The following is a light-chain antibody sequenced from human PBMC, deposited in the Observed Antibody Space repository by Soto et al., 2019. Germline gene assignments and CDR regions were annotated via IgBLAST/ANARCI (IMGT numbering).Light chain of an antibody. CDR1: SSDVGNYNY. J-gene: IGLJ2*01. V-gene: IGLV2-14*01. CDR3: SSYTSSSTLV. Sequence: QSVLTQPASVSGSPGQSITISCTGTSSDVGNYNYVSWYQQHPGKAPKLMIYEVSNRPSGVSNRFSGSMSGNTASLTISGLQAEYEGDYYCSSYTSSSTLVFGGGTKLTVL. CDR2: EVS.